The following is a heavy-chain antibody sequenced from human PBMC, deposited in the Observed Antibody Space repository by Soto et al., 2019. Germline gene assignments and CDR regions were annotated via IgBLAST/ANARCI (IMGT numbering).Heavy chain of an antibody. CDR2: ISAYNGNT. V-gene: IGHV1-18*04. J-gene: IGHJ4*02. Sequence: ASVKVSCKASGYTFTSYGISWVRQAPGQGLEWMGWISAYNGNTNYAQKLQGRVTMTTDTSTSTAYMELRSLRSDDTAVYYCARDRATITIFGVVSPFDYWGQGTLVTVS. D-gene: IGHD3-3*01. CDR3: ARDRATITIFGVVSPFDY. CDR1: GYTFTSYG.